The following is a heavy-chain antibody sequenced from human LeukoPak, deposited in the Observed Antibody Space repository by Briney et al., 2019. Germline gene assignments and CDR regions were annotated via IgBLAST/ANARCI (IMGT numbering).Heavy chain of an antibody. J-gene: IGHJ4*02. Sequence: PGGSLRLSCAVSGFTFSSYAMSWVRQAPGKGLEWVSGVSGSGDSTYYADSVKGRFTISRDNAKNSLYLQMNSLRAEDTAVYYCARVGYYDSSGYRAFDYWGQGTLVTVSS. V-gene: IGHV3-23*01. CDR3: ARVGYYDSSGYRAFDY. CDR1: GFTFSSYA. D-gene: IGHD3-22*01. CDR2: VSGSGDST.